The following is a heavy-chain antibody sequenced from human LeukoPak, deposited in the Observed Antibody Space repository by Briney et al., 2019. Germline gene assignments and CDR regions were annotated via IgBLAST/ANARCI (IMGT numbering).Heavy chain of an antibody. CDR3: ARVGGDYEYFDY. CDR2: IIPIFGTA. Sequence: SVKVSCKASGGTFSSDAISSVRQAPGQGLEWMGGIIPIFGTANYAQKFQGRVTITADESTSTAYMELSSLRSEDTAVYYCARVGGDYEYFDYWGQGTLVTVSS. CDR1: GGTFSSDA. D-gene: IGHD4-17*01. J-gene: IGHJ4*02. V-gene: IGHV1-69*01.